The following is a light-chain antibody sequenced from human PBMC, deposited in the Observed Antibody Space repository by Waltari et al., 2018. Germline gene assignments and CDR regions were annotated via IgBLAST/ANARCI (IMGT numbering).Light chain of an antibody. V-gene: IGKV3-15*01. CDR1: QNVSDN. CDR3: QQYMNWPPGYT. CDR2: GVS. J-gene: IGKJ2*01. Sequence: EILMTQSPVALSVSAGERASLSCRASQNVSDNLAWYQQRTGQAPALLIYGVSIRAPGVPDRFSGGGSATQFTLTINNLQSSDSAVYYCQQYMNWPPGYTFGQGTKVEIK.